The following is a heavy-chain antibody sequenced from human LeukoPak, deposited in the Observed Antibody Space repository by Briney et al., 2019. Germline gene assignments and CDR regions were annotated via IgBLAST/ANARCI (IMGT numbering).Heavy chain of an antibody. Sequence: GGSLRLSCAASGFTFSSYGMHWVRQAPGKGLEWVAFIRYDGSNEYYADSVKGRFTISRDNSKNTLYLQMNSLRAEDTAVYYCAKDHDYGNYLSYYYMDVWGKGTTVTVSS. J-gene: IGHJ6*03. V-gene: IGHV3-30*02. CDR3: AKDHDYGNYLSYYYMDV. CDR2: IRYDGSNE. D-gene: IGHD4-11*01. CDR1: GFTFSSYG.